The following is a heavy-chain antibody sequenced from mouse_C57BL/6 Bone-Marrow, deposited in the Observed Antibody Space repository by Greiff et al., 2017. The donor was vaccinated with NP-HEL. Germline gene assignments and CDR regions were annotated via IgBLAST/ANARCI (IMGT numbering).Heavy chain of an antibody. V-gene: IGHV1-26*01. CDR3: ATDGSRAWFAY. CDR2: INPNNGGT. CDR1: GYTFTDYY. Sequence: VQLQQSGPELVKPGASVKISCKASGYTFTDYYMNWVKQSHGKSLEWIGDINPNNGGTSYNQKFKGKATLTVDKSSSTAYMELRSLTSEDSAVYYCATDGSRAWFAYWGQGTLVTVSA. D-gene: IGHD1-1*01. J-gene: IGHJ3*01.